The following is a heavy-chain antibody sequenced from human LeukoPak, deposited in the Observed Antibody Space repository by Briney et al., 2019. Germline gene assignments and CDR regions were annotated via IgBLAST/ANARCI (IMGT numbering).Heavy chain of an antibody. D-gene: IGHD5-12*01. CDR1: GFTFSSYW. CDR3: SRGEGANY. V-gene: IGHV3-7*01. CDR2: INGDESEK. J-gene: IGHJ4*02. Sequence: GGSLRLSCAASGFTFSSYWMSWVRQAPGKGLEWVANINGDESEKYYVDSVKARFTISRDNAKNSLYLQMNSLRVDDTAIYYCSRGEGANYWGQGTLVTVSS.